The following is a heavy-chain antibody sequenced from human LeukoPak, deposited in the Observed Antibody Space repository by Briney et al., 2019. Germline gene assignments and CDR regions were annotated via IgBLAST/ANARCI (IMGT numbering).Heavy chain of an antibody. Sequence: PGGSLRLSCAASGFSFTTNAMSWVRLAPGKGLEWVANIKQDGSEKYYVDSVKGRFTISRDNAKNSLYLQMNSLRAEDTAVYYCARYYDFWSPPYFDYWGQGTLVTVSS. V-gene: IGHV3-7*01. CDR1: GFSFTTNA. J-gene: IGHJ4*02. CDR2: IKQDGSEK. CDR3: ARYYDFWSPPYFDY. D-gene: IGHD3-3*01.